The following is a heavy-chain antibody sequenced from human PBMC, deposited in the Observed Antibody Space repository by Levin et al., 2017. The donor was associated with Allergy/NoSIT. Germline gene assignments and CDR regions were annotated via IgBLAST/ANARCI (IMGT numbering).Heavy chain of an antibody. Sequence: GGSLRLSCAASGFAFNTYGLHWVRQAPGKGLEWVAFISYDGNDKYYADSAKGRFTISRDNSKNTLYLQVNSLRVEDTAVYYCAKDPHYYGSGSYYGGRAFFDSWGQGALVTVSS. CDR3: AKDPHYYGSGSYYGGRAFFDS. CDR1: GFAFNTYG. D-gene: IGHD3-10*01. CDR2: ISYDGNDK. V-gene: IGHV3-30*18. J-gene: IGHJ4*02.